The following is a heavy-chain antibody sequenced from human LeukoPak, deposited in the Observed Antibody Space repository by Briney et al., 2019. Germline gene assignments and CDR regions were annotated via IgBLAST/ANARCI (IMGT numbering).Heavy chain of an antibody. Sequence: PSETLSLTCTVSGGSIGTYYWSWIRQPAGKGLEWIGRIYTSGGTNYNPSLKSRVTMSVDTSKNQFSLKLTSVTAADTAVYYCARGYGSTTLPYYMDVWGKGTTVTVSS. CDR3: ARGYGSTTLPYYMDV. CDR2: IYTSGGT. J-gene: IGHJ6*03. CDR1: GGSIGTYY. D-gene: IGHD1-1*01. V-gene: IGHV4-4*07.